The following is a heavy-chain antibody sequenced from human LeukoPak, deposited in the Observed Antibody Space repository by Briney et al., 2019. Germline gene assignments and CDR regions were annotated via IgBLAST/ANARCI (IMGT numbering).Heavy chain of an antibody. D-gene: IGHD3-22*01. V-gene: IGHV1-46*01. J-gene: IGHJ3*02. CDR3: ARPGSPGDDSSGYPVAFDI. Sequence: ASVKVSCKASGYTFTSYYMHWVRQAPGQGLEWMGIINPSGGSTSYAQKFQGRVTMTRDTSTSTVYMELSSLRSEDTAVYYCARPGSPGDDSSGYPVAFDIWGQGTMVTVSS. CDR2: INPSGGST. CDR1: GYTFTSYY.